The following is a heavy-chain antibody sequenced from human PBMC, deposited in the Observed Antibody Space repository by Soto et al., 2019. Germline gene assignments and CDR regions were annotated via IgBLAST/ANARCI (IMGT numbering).Heavy chain of an antibody. CDR1: GFTFSSHW. D-gene: IGHD1-7*01. CDR2: INGDGSST. Sequence: EVQLVESGGGLVQPGGSLRLSCAASGFTFSSHWMHWVRQAPGKGLVWVSRINGDGSSTSYADSVKGRFTISRDTAKNMRYLQVNSLSAEDTAVYYCAGSPGLSRISGATLGAWGQGILVTVSS. V-gene: IGHV3-74*01. CDR3: AGSPGLSRISGATLGA. J-gene: IGHJ5*01.